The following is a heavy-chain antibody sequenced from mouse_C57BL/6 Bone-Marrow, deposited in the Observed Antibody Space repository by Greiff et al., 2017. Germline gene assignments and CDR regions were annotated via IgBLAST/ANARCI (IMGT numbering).Heavy chain of an antibody. V-gene: IGHV5-12*01. CDR3: ARHEDGNYVAWFAY. D-gene: IGHD2-1*01. CDR1: GFTFSDYY. CDR2: ISNGGGST. J-gene: IGHJ3*01. Sequence: EVKVVESGGGLVQPGGSLKLSCAASGFTFSDYYMYWVRQTPEKRLEWVAYISNGGGSTYYPDTVKGRFTISRDNAKNTLYLQMSRLKSEDTAMYYCARHEDGNYVAWFAYWGQGTLVTVSA.